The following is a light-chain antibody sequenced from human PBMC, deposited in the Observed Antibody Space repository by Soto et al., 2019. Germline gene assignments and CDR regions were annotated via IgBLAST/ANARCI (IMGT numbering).Light chain of an antibody. CDR1: QGIRKF. V-gene: IGKV1-27*01. J-gene: IGKJ3*01. CDR3: PKYSSVPV. Sequence: DIQMTQSPTSLSASVGDRVTITCRASQGIRKFVAWYQQKPGKAPKLLIYAASTLQSGVPSRFSGSGSGTDFTLTINSLQPEDVATYSCPKYSSVPVFGPGTKVESK. CDR2: AAS.